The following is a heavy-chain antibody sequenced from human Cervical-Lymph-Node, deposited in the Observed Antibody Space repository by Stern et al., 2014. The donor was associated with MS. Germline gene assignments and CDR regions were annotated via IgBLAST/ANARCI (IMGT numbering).Heavy chain of an antibody. J-gene: IGHJ5*02. CDR3: ALSSETSDRWYSLGYDL. CDR2: IFPVFGTP. D-gene: IGHD6-13*01. Sequence: MQLVESGAEVTKPGSSGKVPCKASVGTFSKFPSSWVRQAPGQGLEWLGGIFPVFGTPTYAQEFRGRVTITADVSTSTVYMELSSLRSDDTAVYYCALSSETSDRWYSLGYDLWGQGTLVTVSS. CDR1: VGTFSKFP. V-gene: IGHV1-69*01.